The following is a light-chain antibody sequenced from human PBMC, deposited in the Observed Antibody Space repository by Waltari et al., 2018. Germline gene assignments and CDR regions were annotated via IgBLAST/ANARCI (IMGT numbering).Light chain of an antibody. J-gene: IGKJ1*01. CDR3: QQYYSTPLT. V-gene: IGKV4-1*01. Sequence: DIVMTQSPDSLAVSLGERVTINCKSGQSLLYSTNNKNYLAWYQQKPGQAPKLFIYWASTRESGVPNRFSGSGSGTDFTLTISGLQAEDVALYYCQQYYSTPLTFGQGTKVEIK. CDR2: WAS. CDR1: QSLLYSTNNKNY.